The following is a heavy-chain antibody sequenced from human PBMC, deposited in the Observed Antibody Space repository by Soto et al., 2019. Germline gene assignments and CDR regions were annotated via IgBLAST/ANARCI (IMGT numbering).Heavy chain of an antibody. V-gene: IGHV4-34*01. CDR1: GGSFSGYY. J-gene: IGHJ4*02. CDR3: AAVGYCSSTSCPYIFDY. Sequence: PSETLSLTCAVYGGSFSGYYWSWIRQPPGKGLEWIGEINHSGSTNYNPSLKSRVTISVDTSKNQFSLKLSSVTAADTAVYYCAAVGYCSSTSCPYIFDYWGQGTLVTVSS. CDR2: INHSGST. D-gene: IGHD2-2*01.